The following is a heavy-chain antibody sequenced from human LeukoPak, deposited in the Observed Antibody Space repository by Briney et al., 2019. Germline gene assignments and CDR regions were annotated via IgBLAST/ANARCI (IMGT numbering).Heavy chain of an antibody. Sequence: SETLSLTCTVSGDSVSSGSYYWSWIRQPPGKGLEWIGYIYYSGSTNYNPSLKSRVTMSVDTSRNQFFLKLSSVTAADTAVYYCARDRDCSGGSCYNTYYYYYGMDVWGQGTTVTVSS. J-gene: IGHJ6*02. CDR3: ARDRDCSGGSCYNTYYYYYGMDV. CDR2: IYYSGST. CDR1: GDSVSSGSYY. D-gene: IGHD2-15*01. V-gene: IGHV4-61*01.